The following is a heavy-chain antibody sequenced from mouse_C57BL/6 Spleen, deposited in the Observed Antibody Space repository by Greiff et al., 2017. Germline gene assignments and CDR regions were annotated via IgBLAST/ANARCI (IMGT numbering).Heavy chain of an antibody. CDR3: AIDSSCYD. Sequence: QVQLQQPGAELVKPGASVKVSCKASGYTFTSYWMHWVKQRPGQGLEWIGRINPSDSDTNYNQQFKGKATLTVDKSSSTAYMQLSSLTSEDSAFDYCAIDSSCYDRGQGTTLTVSS. D-gene: IGHD3-2*02. V-gene: IGHV1-74*01. CDR2: INPSDSDT. J-gene: IGHJ2*01. CDR1: GYTFTSYW.